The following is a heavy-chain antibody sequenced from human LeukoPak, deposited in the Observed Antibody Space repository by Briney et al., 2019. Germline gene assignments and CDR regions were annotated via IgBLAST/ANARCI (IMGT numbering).Heavy chain of an antibody. CDR2: IYTSGST. D-gene: IGHD1-26*01. J-gene: IGHJ6*03. V-gene: IGHV4-4*09. CDR3: ARLGGSYSYYYYYYYMDV. Sequence: SETLSLTCTVSGGSISSYYWSWIRQPPGKGLEWIGYIYTSGSTNYNPSLKSRVTISVDTSKNQFSLKLSSVTAADTAVYYCARLGGSYSYYYYYYYMDVWAKGPRSPSP. CDR1: GGSISSYY.